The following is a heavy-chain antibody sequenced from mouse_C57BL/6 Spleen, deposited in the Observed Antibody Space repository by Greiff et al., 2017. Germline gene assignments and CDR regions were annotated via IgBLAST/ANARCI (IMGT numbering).Heavy chain of an antibody. J-gene: IGHJ4*01. CDR2: ISSGSSTI. CDR3: DRGAYCYAMDY. V-gene: IGHV5-17*01. CDR1: GFTFSDYG. Sequence: EVMLVESGGGLVKPGGSLKLSCAASGFTFSDYGMHWVRQAPEKGLVWVAYISSGSSTIYYADKVKGRFTISRDNAKNTLFLQMTSLRSEDTAMYYCDRGAYCYAMDYWGRGTSVTVSS.